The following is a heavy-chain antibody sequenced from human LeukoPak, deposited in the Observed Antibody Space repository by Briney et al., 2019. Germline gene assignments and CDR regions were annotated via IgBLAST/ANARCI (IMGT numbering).Heavy chain of an antibody. V-gene: IGHV1-2*02. CDR3: ARGPYSSSSSGAFDI. CDR1: GYTFTGYY. Sequence: ASVKVSCKASGYTFTGYYMHWVRQAPGQGLEWMGWINPNSGGTNYAQKFQGRVTMTRDTSISTAYMELSRLRSDDTAVYYCARGPYSSSSSGAFDIWGQGTMVTVSS. CDR2: INPNSGGT. J-gene: IGHJ3*02. D-gene: IGHD6-6*01.